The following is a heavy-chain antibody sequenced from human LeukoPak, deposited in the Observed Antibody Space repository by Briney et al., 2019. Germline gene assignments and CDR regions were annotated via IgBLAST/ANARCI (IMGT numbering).Heavy chain of an antibody. J-gene: IGHJ5*02. CDR2: IYPGDSDT. Sequence: GESLKISCKGSGYSFTSYWIGWVRQMPGKGLEWMGIIYPGDSDTRYSPSFQGQVTISADKSVSTAYLQWSSLKASDTAMYYCARHFRMITFGGVIAHGWFDPWGQGTLVTVSS. D-gene: IGHD3-16*02. V-gene: IGHV5-51*01. CDR3: ARHFRMITFGGVIAHGWFDP. CDR1: GYSFTSYW.